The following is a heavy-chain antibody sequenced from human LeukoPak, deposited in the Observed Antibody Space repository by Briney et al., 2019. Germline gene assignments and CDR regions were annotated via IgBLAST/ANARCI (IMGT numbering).Heavy chain of an antibody. Sequence: GASVKVSCKASGGTFSSYAISWVRQAPGQGLGWMGGIIPIFGTANYAQKFQGRVTITADESTSTAYMELSSLRSEDTAVYYCARSAHYYYYMDVWGKGTTVTISS. CDR2: IIPIFGTA. J-gene: IGHJ6*03. V-gene: IGHV1-69*13. CDR1: GGTFSSYA. CDR3: ARSAHYYYYMDV.